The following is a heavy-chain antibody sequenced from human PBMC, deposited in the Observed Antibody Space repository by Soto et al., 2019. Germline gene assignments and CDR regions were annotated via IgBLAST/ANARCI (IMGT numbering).Heavy chain of an antibody. V-gene: IGHV1-18*04. CDR1: GYTFTSYG. J-gene: IGHJ4*02. CDR3: AREMGRSYYYDSSGSPLLNYFDY. D-gene: IGHD3-22*01. Sequence: AAVKVSCKASGYTFTSYGISWVRQAPGQGREWMGWISAYNGNTNYAQKLQGRVTMTTDTSTSTAYMELRSLRSDDTAVYYCAREMGRSYYYDSSGSPLLNYFDYWGQGTLVTVSS. CDR2: ISAYNGNT.